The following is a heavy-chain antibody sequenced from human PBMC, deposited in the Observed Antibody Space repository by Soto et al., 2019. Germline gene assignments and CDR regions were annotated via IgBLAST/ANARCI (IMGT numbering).Heavy chain of an antibody. D-gene: IGHD3-10*01. J-gene: IGHJ4*02. Sequence: QVQLVQSGAEVKKPGSSVKVSCKASGGTFSSYAISWVRQAPGQGLEWMGGIIPVFGTANYAQKFQGRVTVTADESTSTADMELRSLRSEDTAVYACATYGSGTPGYFDYWGQGTLVTVSS. CDR1: GGTFSSYA. CDR2: IIPVFGTA. CDR3: ATYGSGTPGYFDY. V-gene: IGHV1-69*01.